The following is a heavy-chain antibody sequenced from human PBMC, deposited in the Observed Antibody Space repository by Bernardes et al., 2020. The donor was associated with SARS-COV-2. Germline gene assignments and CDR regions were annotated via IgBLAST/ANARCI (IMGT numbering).Heavy chain of an antibody. CDR3: AREPDVEMPQKPGDFWLWGPTNYGMDV. Sequence: SETLSLTCTVSGGSISSGSYFWSWIRQPAGKGLEWIGHIYTRGRTNYNPSLKSRVTISVDTSKNQFSLKLTSVTAADTAVYYCAREPDVEMPQKPGDFWLWGPTNYGMDVWGQGTTVTVSS. J-gene: IGHJ6*02. CDR2: IYTRGRT. CDR1: GGSISSGSYF. V-gene: IGHV4-61*09. D-gene: IGHD2-8*02.